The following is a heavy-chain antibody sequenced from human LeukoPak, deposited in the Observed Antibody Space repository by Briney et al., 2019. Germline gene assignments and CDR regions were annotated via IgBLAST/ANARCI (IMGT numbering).Heavy chain of an antibody. J-gene: IGHJ6*03. CDR3: AKAGDWWAYDFWSGYQNYYYYYMDV. CDR2: IRYDGSNK. D-gene: IGHD3-3*01. CDR1: GFTFSSYG. Sequence: PGGSLRLSCAASGFTFSSYGMHWVRQAPGKGLEWVAFIRYDGSNKYYADSVKGRFTISRNNSKDTLYLQMNSLRAEDTAVYYCAKAGDWWAYDFWSGYQNYYYYYMDVWGKGTTVTVSS. V-gene: IGHV3-30*02.